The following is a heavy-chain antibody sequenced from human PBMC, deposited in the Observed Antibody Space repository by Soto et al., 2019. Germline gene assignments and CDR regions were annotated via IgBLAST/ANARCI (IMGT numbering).Heavy chain of an antibody. CDR1: GGSMSNNY. D-gene: IGHD4-17*01. CDR3: ARSLTVTRFDQ. J-gene: IGHJ4*02. CDR2: VFYTGST. Sequence: QVHLQESGPGLVKPSETLSLFCNVSGGSMSNNYWTWIRQAPGKGLEWIGYVFYTGSTNYNPSLKSRVSISVDTSKKYFSLRPTSVTAADTAVYYCARSLTVTRFDQWGQGTRVTVS. V-gene: IGHV4-59*01.